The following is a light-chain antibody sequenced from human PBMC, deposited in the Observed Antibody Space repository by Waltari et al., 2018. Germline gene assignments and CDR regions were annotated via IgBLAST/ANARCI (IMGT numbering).Light chain of an antibody. Sequence: EIVLTQSPGTLSLSQGEGATLSCRASESVSKFLAWYQQKPGQAPRLLIYHASNRASGIPDRFSGSGFGTDFSLTISRLEPEDFAVYYCQKYESLPATFGQGTKVEIK. V-gene: IGKV3-20*01. CDR2: HAS. J-gene: IGKJ1*01. CDR3: QKYESLPAT. CDR1: ESVSKF.